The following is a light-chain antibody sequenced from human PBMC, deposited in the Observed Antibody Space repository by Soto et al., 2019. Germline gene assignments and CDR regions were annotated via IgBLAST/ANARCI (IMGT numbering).Light chain of an antibody. CDR3: QHYGSSLHT. Sequence: DIVLTQSPGTLSLSPGERATLSCRASQIISSTYLGWYQHKPDQAPRLLIYGASSRGTGIPERFSGSGSGTDFTLPISRLEPEDLAVCYSQHYGSSLHTFGQGTKLEIK. J-gene: IGKJ2*01. V-gene: IGKV3-20*01. CDR1: QIISSTY. CDR2: GAS.